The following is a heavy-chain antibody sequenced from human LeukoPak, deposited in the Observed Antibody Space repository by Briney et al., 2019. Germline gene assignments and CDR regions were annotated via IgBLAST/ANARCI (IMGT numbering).Heavy chain of an antibody. CDR2: IYWDDDK. CDR1: GFSLSTSGVG. Sequence: SGPTLVNSTQTLTLTCTISGFSLSTSGVGVAWIRQPPGKALEWLALIYWDDDKRYSPSLKSRLTITKDTSKNQVVLTMTNMDPVDTATYYCAHRTSMVRGIMSYNWYDPWGQGTLVTVSS. J-gene: IGHJ5*02. V-gene: IGHV2-5*02. CDR3: AHRTSMVRGIMSYNWYDP. D-gene: IGHD3-10*01.